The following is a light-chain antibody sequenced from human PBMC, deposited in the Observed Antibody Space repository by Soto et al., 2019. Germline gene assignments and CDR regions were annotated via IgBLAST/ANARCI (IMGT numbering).Light chain of an antibody. CDR2: GAS. J-gene: IGKJ4*01. CDR1: QSVSSN. CDR3: QQYNYWPPLT. V-gene: IGKV3-15*01. Sequence: ELVMTQSPATLSVSPGERATLSCRASQSVSSNLAWYQQKPCQAPRLLIFGASTRATGIPARFSGSGSGTEFTLTISSLQSEDFAVYYCQQYNYWPPLTFGGGTKVEIK.